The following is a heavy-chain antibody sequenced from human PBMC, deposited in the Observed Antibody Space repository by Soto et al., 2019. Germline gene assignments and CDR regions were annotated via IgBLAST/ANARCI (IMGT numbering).Heavy chain of an antibody. CDR2: VTGSGSST. D-gene: IGHD2-2*01. CDR3: ARELVVPAATYYYYYGMDV. J-gene: IGHJ6*02. CDR1: GFTFSSFA. Sequence: GGSLRLSCAASGFTFSSFAMSWVRQPPGKGLEWVSSVTGSGSSTHYADSVKGRFTISRDNSKNTLYLQMNSLRAEDTAVYYCARELVVPAATYYYYYGMDVWGQGTTVTVSS. V-gene: IGHV3-23*01.